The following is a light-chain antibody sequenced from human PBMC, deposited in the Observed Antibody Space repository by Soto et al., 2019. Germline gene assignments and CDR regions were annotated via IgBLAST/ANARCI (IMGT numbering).Light chain of an antibody. Sequence: DIVMTQSPDSLAVSLGERATFNCKSSQSVLYSSNTNQNYLAWYQQKPGQPPKLLIYWASTRQSGVPDRFSGNGSGTDFTLTISSLQAEDVAVYYCQQYYSTPFTFGPGTKVDIK. CDR1: QSVLYSSNTNQNY. J-gene: IGKJ3*01. CDR3: QQYYSTPFT. V-gene: IGKV4-1*01. CDR2: WAS.